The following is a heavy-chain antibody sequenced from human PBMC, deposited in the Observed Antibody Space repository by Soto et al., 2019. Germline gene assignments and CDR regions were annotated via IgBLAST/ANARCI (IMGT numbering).Heavy chain of an antibody. CDR2: ISSSSSYI. CDR3: ARDKAVAGTGWFDP. V-gene: IGHV3-21*01. D-gene: IGHD6-19*01. CDR1: GFTFSSYS. Sequence: GGSLRLSCAASGFTFSSYSMNWVRQAPGKGLEWVSSISSSSSYIYYADSVKGRFTISRDNAKNSLYLQMNSLRAEDTAVYYCARDKAVAGTGWFDPWGQGTLVTVS. J-gene: IGHJ5*02.